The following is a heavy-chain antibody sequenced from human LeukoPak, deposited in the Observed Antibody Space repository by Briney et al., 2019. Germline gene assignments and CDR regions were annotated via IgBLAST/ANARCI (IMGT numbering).Heavy chain of an antibody. Sequence: GASVKVSCKASGYTFTGYYMHWVRQAPGQGLEWMGWINPNRGGTNYAQKFQGRVTMTRDTSISTAYMELSRLRSDDTAVYYCTTYCSGDSCSFFDYWGQGTLVTVSS. CDR1: GYTFTGYY. D-gene: IGHD2-15*01. V-gene: IGHV1-2*02. J-gene: IGHJ4*02. CDR3: TTYCSGDSCSFFDY. CDR2: INPNRGGT.